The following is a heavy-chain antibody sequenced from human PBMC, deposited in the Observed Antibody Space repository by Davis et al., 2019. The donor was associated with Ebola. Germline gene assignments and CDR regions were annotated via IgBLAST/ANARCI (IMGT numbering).Heavy chain of an antibody. CDR1: GYTFTGYY. CDR2: INPNSGGT. D-gene: IGHD2-15*01. V-gene: IGHV1-2*02. CDR3: ARESSNALRYYYGMDV. J-gene: IGHJ6*02. Sequence: ASVKVSCKASGYTFTGYYMHWVRQAPGQGLEWMGWINPNSGGTNYAQKFQGRVTMTRDTSISTAYMELSRLRSDDTAVYYCARESSNALRYYYGMDVWGQGTTVTVSS.